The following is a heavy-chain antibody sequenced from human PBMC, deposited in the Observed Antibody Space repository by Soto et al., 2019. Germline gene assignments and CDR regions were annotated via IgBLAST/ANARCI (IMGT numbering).Heavy chain of an antibody. J-gene: IGHJ4*02. CDR3: AGSTRPSSGYYYVGY. V-gene: IGHV4-61*01. Sequence: SETLSLTCTVSGGSVSSGSYYWSWIRQPPGKGLEWIGYIYYSGSANYNPSLKSRVTISVDTSKNQFSLKLSSVTAADTAVYYCAGSTRPSSGYYYVGYWGQGTLVTVSS. D-gene: IGHD3-22*01. CDR1: GGSVSSGSYY. CDR2: IYYSGSA.